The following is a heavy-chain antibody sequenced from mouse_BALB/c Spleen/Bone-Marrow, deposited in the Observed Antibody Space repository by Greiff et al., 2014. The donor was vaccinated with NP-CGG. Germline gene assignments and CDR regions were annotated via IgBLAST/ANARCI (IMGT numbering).Heavy chain of an antibody. CDR2: ISYSGST. Sequence: VQLQQSGPGLVKPSQSLSLTCTVSGYSITSYYVWWWIRQLPGNKLEWVGYISYSGSTSYNASLKSRISFTRDTSKNQFFLQLNSVTTEDTATYYCAKGVPYGNSFAYWGQGTLVTVSA. D-gene: IGHD2-10*02. V-gene: IGHV3-2*02. CDR3: AKGVPYGNSFAY. J-gene: IGHJ3*01. CDR1: GYSITSYYV.